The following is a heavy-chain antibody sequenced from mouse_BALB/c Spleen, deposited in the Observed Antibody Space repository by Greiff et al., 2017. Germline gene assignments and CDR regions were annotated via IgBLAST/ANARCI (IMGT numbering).Heavy chain of an antibody. CDR2: ISYSGST. CDR1: GDSITSCY. V-gene: IGHV3-8*02. J-gene: IGHJ1*01. Sequence: EVQLQESGPSLVKPSQTLSLTCSVTGDSITSCYWNWIRKFPGNKLEYMGYISYSGSTYYNPSIKSRISITRDTSKNQYYLQLNSVTTEDTATYYCARGLRLHWYFDVWGAGTTVTVSS. D-gene: IGHD1-2*01. CDR3: ARGLRLHWYFDV.